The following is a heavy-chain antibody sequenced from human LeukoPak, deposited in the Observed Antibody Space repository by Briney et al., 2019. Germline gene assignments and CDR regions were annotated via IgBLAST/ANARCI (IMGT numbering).Heavy chain of an antibody. CDR1: GFTFSDFG. V-gene: IGHV3-33*01. CDR2: IWYDGTNK. J-gene: IGHJ4*02. CDR3: AGGYSNADY. D-gene: IGHD5-18*01. Sequence: PGRSLRLSCAASGFTFSDFGMHWVRQAPGKGLEWVAVIWYDGTNKYYADSVKGRFTISRDNSRNTLYLQMNSLRVEDTAVYYCAGGYSNADYWGQGTQVTVSS.